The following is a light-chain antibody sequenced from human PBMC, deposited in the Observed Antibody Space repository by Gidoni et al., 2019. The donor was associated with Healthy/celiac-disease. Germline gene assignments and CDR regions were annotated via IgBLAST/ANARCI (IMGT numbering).Light chain of an antibody. V-gene: IGKV1-5*03. Sequence: DIQMTQSPSTLSASVGDRVTITCRASPSISSWLAWYQQKPGKAPKLLIYKASSLESGVPSRFSGSGSGTEFTLTIISLQPDDFATYYCQQYNSDSWTFXXXTKVEIK. CDR3: QQYNSDSWT. CDR1: PSISSW. J-gene: IGKJ1*01. CDR2: KAS.